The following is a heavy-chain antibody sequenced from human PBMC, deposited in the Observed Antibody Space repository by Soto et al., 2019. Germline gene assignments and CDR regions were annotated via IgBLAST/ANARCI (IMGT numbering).Heavy chain of an antibody. V-gene: IGHV1-69*08. J-gene: IGHJ6*03. CDR1: GGTFSSYT. CDR2: IIPILGIA. Sequence: QVQLVQSGAEVKKPGSSVKVSCKASGGTFSSYTISWVRQAPGQGLEWMGRIIPILGIANYAHKFQGRVTITANKSTSTAYMELSSLRSEDTAVYYCAREGGADCSSTSCYAHSNYYYYMDVWGKGTTVTVSS. CDR3: AREGGADCSSTSCYAHSNYYYYMDV. D-gene: IGHD2-2*01.